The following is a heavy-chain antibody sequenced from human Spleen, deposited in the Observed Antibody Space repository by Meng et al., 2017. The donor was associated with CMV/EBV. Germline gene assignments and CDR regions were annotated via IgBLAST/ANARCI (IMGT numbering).Heavy chain of an antibody. V-gene: IGHV3-30-3*01. CDR2: ISSDGSNR. D-gene: IGHD1-26*01. J-gene: IGHJ4*02. CDR3: ARDRVGATEH. Sequence: LSLTCAASAFKFSSYKMHWVRQAPGKGLQWVAVISSDGSNRNYADSVKGRFTISRDNAKNSLYLQMNSLRAEDTAVYYCARDRVGATEHWGQGTLVTVSS. CDR1: AFKFSSYK.